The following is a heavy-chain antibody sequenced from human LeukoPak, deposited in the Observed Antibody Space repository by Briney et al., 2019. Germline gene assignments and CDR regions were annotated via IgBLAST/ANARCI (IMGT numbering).Heavy chain of an antibody. J-gene: IGHJ3*02. V-gene: IGHV4-34*01. CDR3: ARGVWFGSAFDI. CDR2: INHSGST. CDR1: GGSFSGYY. D-gene: IGHD3-10*01. Sequence: SETLSLTCAVYGGSFSGYYWSWIRQPPGKGLEWIGEINHSGSTNYNPSLKSRVTISVDTSKNQFSLKLSSVTAADTAVYYCARGVWFGSAFDIWGQGTMVTVSS.